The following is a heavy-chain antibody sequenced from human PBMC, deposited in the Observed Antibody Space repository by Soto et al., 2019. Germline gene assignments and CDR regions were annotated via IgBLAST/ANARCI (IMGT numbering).Heavy chain of an antibody. J-gene: IGHJ6*02. Sequence: GGSLRLSCAASGFTFSSYSMNWVRQAPGKGLEWVSSISSSSSYIYYADSVKGRFTISRDNAKYSLYLQMNSLRAEDTVVYYCARDFNWNYGGRSYYGMDVWGQGTTVTVSS. CDR3: ARDFNWNYGGRSYYGMDV. CDR1: GFTFSSYS. V-gene: IGHV3-21*01. D-gene: IGHD1-7*01. CDR2: ISSSSSYI.